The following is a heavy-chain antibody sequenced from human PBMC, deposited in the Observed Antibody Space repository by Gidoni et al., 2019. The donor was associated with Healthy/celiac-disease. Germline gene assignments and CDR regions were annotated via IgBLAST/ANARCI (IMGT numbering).Heavy chain of an antibody. V-gene: IGHV5-51*03. J-gene: IGHJ4*02. D-gene: IGHD4-17*01. CDR3: ARSATVVTPRDWLDY. CDR2: IYPCDSDT. CDR1: GYRFTSYW. Sequence: EVQLVQSGAEVKKPGESLKIPCKGSGYRFTSYWIGWVRQMPGKGLEWMGIIYPCDSDTRYSPSFQGQVTISADKSISTAYLQWSSLKASDTAMYYCARSATVVTPRDWLDYWGQGTLVTVSS.